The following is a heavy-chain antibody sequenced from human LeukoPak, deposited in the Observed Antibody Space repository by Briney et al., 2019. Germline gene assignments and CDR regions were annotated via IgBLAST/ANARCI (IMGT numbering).Heavy chain of an antibody. D-gene: IGHD3-22*01. CDR3: ARDETYYYDSSGY. Sequence: SVKVSCKAYGGTFSSYAISWVRQAPGQGLEWMGGIIPIFGTANYAQKFQGRVTITADEPTSTAYMELSSLRPEDTAVYYCARDETYYYDSSGYWGQGTLVTVSS. J-gene: IGHJ4*02. CDR1: GGTFSSYA. CDR2: IIPIFGTA. V-gene: IGHV1-69*13.